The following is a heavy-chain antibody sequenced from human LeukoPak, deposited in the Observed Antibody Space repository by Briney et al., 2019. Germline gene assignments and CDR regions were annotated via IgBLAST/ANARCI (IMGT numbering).Heavy chain of an antibody. CDR1: GFTFSDYN. CDR3: VREVSSSAWNNWFFDL. V-gene: IGHV3-11*04. D-gene: IGHD6-19*01. CDR2: ISRSGSTK. J-gene: IGHJ2*01. Sequence: GGSLRLSCAASGFTFSDYNMRWIRQAAGKGLEWDSSISRSGSTKYYADSVKGRFTISRENAKNSLYLQMNSLRAGDTAVYYCVREVSSSAWNNWFFDLWGRGTLVTVSS.